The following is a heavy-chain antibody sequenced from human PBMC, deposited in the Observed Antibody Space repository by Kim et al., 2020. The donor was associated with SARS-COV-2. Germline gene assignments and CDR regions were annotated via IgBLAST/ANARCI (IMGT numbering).Heavy chain of an antibody. CDR1: GFTFSSYA. V-gene: IGHV3-23*01. CDR2: ISGSGGST. D-gene: IGHD7-27*01. Sequence: GGSLRLSCAASGFTFSSYAMSWVRQAPGKGLEWVSAISGSGGSTYYADSVKGRFTISRDNSKNTLYLQMNILRAEDTAVYYCAKGKNWGPSGEDVWGQGTTVTVSS. J-gene: IGHJ6*02. CDR3: AKGKNWGPSGEDV.